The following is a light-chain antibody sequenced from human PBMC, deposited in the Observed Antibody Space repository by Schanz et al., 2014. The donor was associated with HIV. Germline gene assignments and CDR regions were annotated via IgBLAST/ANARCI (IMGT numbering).Light chain of an antibody. CDR1: RSNIGSRT. V-gene: IGLV1-44*01. Sequence: QSVLTQPPSASGTPGQRVTISCSGSRSNIGSRTVDWYHQLPGMAPRLLIRNNDQRPSGVPDRFSGSKSGTSASLAISGLQSEDEADYYCSSFAGNNKLLFGGGTKLTVL. J-gene: IGLJ2*01. CDR2: NND. CDR3: SSFAGNNKLL.